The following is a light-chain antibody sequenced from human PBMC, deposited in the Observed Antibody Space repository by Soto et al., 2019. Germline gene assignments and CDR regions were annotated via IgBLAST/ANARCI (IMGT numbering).Light chain of an antibody. V-gene: IGKV3-15*01. CDR1: QSVSGN. CDR3: QQYNNWPPIT. CDR2: AAS. Sequence: EIVMTQSPATLSVSPGERATLSCRASQSVSGNLAWYQQKPGQAPRLLIYAASTRATGIPARFSGSGSVTEFALTISSLHSEDFAVYSCQQYNNWPPITFGPGTKVDIK. J-gene: IGKJ3*01.